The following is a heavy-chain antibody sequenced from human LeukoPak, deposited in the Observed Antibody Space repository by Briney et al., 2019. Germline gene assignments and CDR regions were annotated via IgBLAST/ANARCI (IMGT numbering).Heavy chain of an antibody. V-gene: IGHV3-21*04. J-gene: IGHJ4*02. Sequence: GGSLRLSCAVSGFTFSSYRMSWVRQAPGKGLEWVSSISTSSSSKYYADSVKGRFTISRDNAKNSLDLQMNSLRAEDTAVYYCAKSQVGRQFDYWGQGTLVTVSS. CDR2: ISTSSSSK. CDR1: GFTFSSYR. CDR3: AKSQVGRQFDY.